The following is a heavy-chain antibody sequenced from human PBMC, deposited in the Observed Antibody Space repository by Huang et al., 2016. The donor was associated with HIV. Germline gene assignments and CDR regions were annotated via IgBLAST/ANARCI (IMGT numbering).Heavy chain of an antibody. J-gene: IGHJ4*02. D-gene: IGHD6-13*01. CDR2: ISYEAKTK. V-gene: IGHV3-30*18. CDR1: GFTFSSYG. Sequence: QVQLVESGGGVVQPGRSLRISCAASGFTFSSYGMHWVRQAAGKVLEWGAVISYEAKTKYYADSVKGRFSISRDNSKTTVYLQLNSLRLEDTAVYYCAKGGSAAAVLDFWGQGTLVTVSS. CDR3: AKGGSAAAVLDF.